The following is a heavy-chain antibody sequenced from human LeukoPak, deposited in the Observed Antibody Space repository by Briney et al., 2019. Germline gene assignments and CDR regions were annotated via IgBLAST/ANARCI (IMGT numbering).Heavy chain of an antibody. Sequence: GGSLRLSCAASGFTFSSYSMNWVRQAPGKGLEWVANIKEDGSKKNYVDSVKGRFTIFRDNAKNSLYLQMNSLRAEDTAVYYCATPLDYYDSSGYHQGGDWGQGTLVTVSS. CDR1: GFTFSSYS. J-gene: IGHJ4*02. CDR3: ATPLDYYDSSGYHQGGD. CDR2: IKEDGSKK. V-gene: IGHV3-7*03. D-gene: IGHD3-22*01.